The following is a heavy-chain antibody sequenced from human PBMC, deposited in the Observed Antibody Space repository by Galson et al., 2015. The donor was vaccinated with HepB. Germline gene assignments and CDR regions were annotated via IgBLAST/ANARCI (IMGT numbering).Heavy chain of an antibody. CDR3: ARDGSSSWHYQDY. CDR1: GFTFSDYY. D-gene: IGHD6-13*01. Sequence: SLRLSCAASGFTFSDYYMSWIRQAPGKGLEWVSYISSSSSYTNYADSVKGRFTISRDNAKNSLYLQMNSLRAEDTAVYYCARDGSSSWHYQDYWGQGTLVTVSS. V-gene: IGHV3-11*06. J-gene: IGHJ4*02. CDR2: ISSSSSYT.